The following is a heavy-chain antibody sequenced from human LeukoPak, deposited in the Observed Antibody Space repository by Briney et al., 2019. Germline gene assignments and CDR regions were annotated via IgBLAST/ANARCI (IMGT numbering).Heavy chain of an antibody. CDR1: GGTFSSYA. CDR2: IIPIFGTA. Sequence: GASVKVSCKASGGTFSSYAISWVRQAPGQGLEWMGGIIPIFGTANYAQKFQGRVTTTTDESTSTAYMELSSLRSEDTAVYYCARDKTGQPRAFDIWGQGTMVTVSS. V-gene: IGHV1-69*05. CDR3: ARDKTGQPRAFDI. J-gene: IGHJ3*02. D-gene: IGHD2-2*01.